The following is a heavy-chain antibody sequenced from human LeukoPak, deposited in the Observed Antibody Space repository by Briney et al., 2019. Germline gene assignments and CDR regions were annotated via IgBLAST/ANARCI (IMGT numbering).Heavy chain of an antibody. D-gene: IGHD2-21*02. CDR1: GFTFSNYG. CDR3: ARDPRGYCGGDCCPYY. CDR2: MSYDGTNK. V-gene: IGHV3-30-3*01. Sequence: GGSLRLSCAASGFTFSNYGMHWVRRAPGKGLEWLAVMSYDGTNKYYADSVKGRFTISRDSSKNTLFLQMNSLRVEDTAVYYCARDPRGYCGGDCCPYYWGQGTLVTVSS. J-gene: IGHJ4*02.